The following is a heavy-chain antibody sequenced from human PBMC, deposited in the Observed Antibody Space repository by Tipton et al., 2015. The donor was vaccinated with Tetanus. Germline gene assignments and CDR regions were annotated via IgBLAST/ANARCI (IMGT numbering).Heavy chain of an antibody. CDR1: GESLSGHF. CDR2: ITPRGSA. V-gene: IGHV4-34*01. CDR3: ARPEASGRARGFDI. J-gene: IGHJ3*02. Sequence: GLVKPSETLSLTCAVSGESLSGHFWSWVRQPPGKGLEWIGEITPRGSASYNPSLKSRVSILGDTSKNLFSLTSVTASDTAVYYCARPEASGRARGFDIWGQGTKVTVSP. D-gene: IGHD3-10*01.